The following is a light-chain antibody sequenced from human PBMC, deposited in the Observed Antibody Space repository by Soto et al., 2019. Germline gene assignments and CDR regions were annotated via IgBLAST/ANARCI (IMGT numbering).Light chain of an antibody. CDR2: NAS. J-gene: IGKJ5*01. V-gene: IGKV3-11*01. Sequence: EIVLRPSPATLSLSPGVRSILSGRASQSVSPFLAWFQQKPGQPPRLLIYNASNRTTGIPARFSGSGSGTDFTLTIRSLEPEDFAVYYCQKSGDWPPITFGHGKRLGIK. CDR1: QSVSPF. CDR3: QKSGDWPPIT.